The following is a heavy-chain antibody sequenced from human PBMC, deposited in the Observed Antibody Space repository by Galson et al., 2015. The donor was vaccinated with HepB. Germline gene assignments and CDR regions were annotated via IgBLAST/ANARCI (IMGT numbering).Heavy chain of an antibody. CDR2: ISPRSGGT. V-gene: IGHV1-2*02. CDR1: EYTFTGYY. J-gene: IGHJ4*02. Sequence: SVKVSCKASEYTFTGYYIHWVRQAPGQGLEWMGWISPRSGGTNYAQKFQGRVTMTRDTSISTVYMELSRLTSDDSGIYYCARGGSYTSSGGHDCWGQGTLVTVSS. D-gene: IGHD6-13*01. CDR3: ARGGSYTSSGGHDC.